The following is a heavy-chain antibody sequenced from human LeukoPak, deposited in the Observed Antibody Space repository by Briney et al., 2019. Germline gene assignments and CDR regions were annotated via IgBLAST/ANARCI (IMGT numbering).Heavy chain of an antibody. V-gene: IGHV3-30-3*01. CDR1: GFTFSSYA. J-gene: IGHJ4*02. Sequence: GGSLRLSCAASGFTFSSYAMHWVRQAPGKGLEWVAVISYDGSNKYYADSVKGRFTISRDNSKNTLYLQMNSLRAEDAAVYYCARGLPFDYWGQGTLVTVSS. CDR3: ARGLPFDY. CDR2: ISYDGSNK. D-gene: IGHD5/OR15-5a*01.